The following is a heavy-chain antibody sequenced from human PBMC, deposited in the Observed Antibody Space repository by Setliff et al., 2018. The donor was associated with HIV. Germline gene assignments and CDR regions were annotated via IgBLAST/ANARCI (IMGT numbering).Heavy chain of an antibody. CDR2: INHSGST. J-gene: IGHJ4*02. CDR3: ARGRHYSSSAPFAIDF. CDR1: GGSFSGYY. Sequence: SETLSLTCAVYGGSFSGYYWSWLRQPPGKGLEWIGEINHSGSTSYNPSLKSRVAISVDTSKNQFSVKLSSVTAADTAVYYCARGRHYSSSAPFAIDFWGQGMLVTVSS. D-gene: IGHD6-6*01. V-gene: IGHV4-34*01.